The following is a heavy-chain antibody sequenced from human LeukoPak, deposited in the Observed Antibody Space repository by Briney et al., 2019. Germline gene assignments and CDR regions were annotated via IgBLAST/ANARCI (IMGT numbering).Heavy chain of an antibody. Sequence: PGGSLRLSCAASGFTVSSNYMSWVRQAPGKGLEWVSVIYSGGSTYYADSVKGRFTTSRDNSKNTLYLQMNSLRAEDTAVYYCAKRYSGSSGLYNFDYWGQGTLVTVSS. CDR2: IYSGGST. J-gene: IGHJ4*02. CDR3: AKRYSGSSGLYNFDY. D-gene: IGHD1-26*01. CDR1: GFTVSSNY. V-gene: IGHV3-53*01.